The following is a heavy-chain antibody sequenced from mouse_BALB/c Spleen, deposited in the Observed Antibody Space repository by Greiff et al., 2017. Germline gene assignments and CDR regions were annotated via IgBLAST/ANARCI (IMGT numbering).Heavy chain of an antibody. V-gene: IGHV5-17*02. J-gene: IGHJ4*01. CDR3: ARSYYYGSSLGYYAMDY. CDR2: ISSGSSTI. CDR1: GFTFSSFG. D-gene: IGHD1-1*01. Sequence: EVQVVESGGGLVQPGGSRKLSCAASGFTFSSFGMHWVRQAPEKGLEWVAYISSGSSTIYYADTVKGRFTISRDNPKNTLFLQMTSLRSEDTAMYYCARSYYYGSSLGYYAMDYWGQGTSVTVSS.